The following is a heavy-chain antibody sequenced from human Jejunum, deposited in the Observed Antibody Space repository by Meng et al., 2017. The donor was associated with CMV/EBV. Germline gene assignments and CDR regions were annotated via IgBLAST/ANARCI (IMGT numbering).Heavy chain of an antibody. CDR1: GFSLSAGGVG. CDR2: IYWDDDK. CDR3: AHRDYTYNHFYP. D-gene: IGHD3-16*01. Sequence: QITLKESGPTLVKPXXTLTLTCTFSGFSLSAGGVGVGWIRQPPGKALEWLALIYWDDDKRYSPSLKSRLTITKDTSKNQVVLTMTNMDPVDTATYFCAHRDYTYNHFYPWGQGTLVTVSS. V-gene: IGHV2-5*02. J-gene: IGHJ5*02.